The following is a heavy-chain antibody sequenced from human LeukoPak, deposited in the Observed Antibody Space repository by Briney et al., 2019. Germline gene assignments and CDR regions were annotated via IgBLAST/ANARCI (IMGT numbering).Heavy chain of an antibody. CDR2: ISSSSTYI. D-gene: IGHD6-19*01. V-gene: IGHV3-21*01. CDR3: ARVSGTDSSGLSPDDAFDI. J-gene: IGHJ3*02. Sequence: GGSLRLSCAASGLTLSSDSMRWARHAPGKGLECVSSISSSSTYIYSGDSVKGRFTISRDNAKNSLYLQMNSLRAEDTAVYYCARVSGTDSSGLSPDDAFDIWGQGTMVTVSS. CDR1: GLTLSSDS.